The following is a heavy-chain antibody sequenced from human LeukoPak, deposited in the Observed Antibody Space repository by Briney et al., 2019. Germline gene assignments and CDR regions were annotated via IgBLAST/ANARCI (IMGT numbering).Heavy chain of an antibody. CDR3: ARVEGHWSAYYMDV. D-gene: IGHD3-3*01. V-gene: IGHV3-30*02. Sequence: PGGSLRLSCAASGFTFSSYGMHWVRQAPGKGLEWVAFIRYDGSNKYYADSVKGRFTISRDNSKNTLYLQMNSLRAEDTAVYYCARVEGHWSAYYMDVWGKGTTVTVSS. CDR1: GFTFSSYG. J-gene: IGHJ6*03. CDR2: IRYDGSNK.